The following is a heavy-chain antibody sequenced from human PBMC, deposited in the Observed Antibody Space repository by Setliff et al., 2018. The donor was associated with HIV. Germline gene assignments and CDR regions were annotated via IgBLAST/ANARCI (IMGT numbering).Heavy chain of an antibody. CDR2: ILSTGERT. J-gene: IGHJ4*02. CDR1: GFTFSNYA. D-gene: IGHD6-6*01. V-gene: IGHV3-23*01. CDR3: ASGYSSSSPRRDY. Sequence: GSLRLSCAASGFTFSNYAMSWVRQAPGEGLEWVSAILSTGERTFYADSVKGRFTISRDNSKNTVYLQLNSLSAEYTAEYYCASGYSSSSPRRDYWGQGTLVTVSS.